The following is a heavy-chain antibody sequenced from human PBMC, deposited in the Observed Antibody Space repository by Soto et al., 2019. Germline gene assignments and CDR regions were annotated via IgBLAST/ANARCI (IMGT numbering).Heavy chain of an antibody. D-gene: IGHD6-19*01. CDR3: AIGPKGQWLVDH. CDR1: GFTFSTYW. V-gene: IGHV3-74*01. J-gene: IGHJ4*02. CDR2: VNMDGSTT. Sequence: EVQLVESGGGLVQPGGSLRLSCEASGFTFSTYWLHWVRQAPGKGLVWVSRVNMDGSTTTYADSVKGRFTISRDNAKNTVYLQLNTVRDEDTAVYYCAIGPKGQWLVDHWGQGTLVTVSS.